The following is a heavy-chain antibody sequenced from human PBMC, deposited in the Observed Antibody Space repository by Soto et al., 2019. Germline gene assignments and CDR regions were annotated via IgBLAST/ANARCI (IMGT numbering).Heavy chain of an antibody. D-gene: IGHD3-10*01. Sequence: GGSLRLSCAASGFAVSDKYMNWVRQAPGKGLEWVSVIYTSGTTYYADSAKGRFTISRDNFKNTLYLQMNSLRAEDTAMYYCARDGFGRCDGSGSEAFDIWGQGTMVTVSS. CDR2: IYTSGTT. V-gene: IGHV3-53*01. J-gene: IGHJ3*02. CDR3: ARDGFGRCDGSGSEAFDI. CDR1: GFAVSDKY.